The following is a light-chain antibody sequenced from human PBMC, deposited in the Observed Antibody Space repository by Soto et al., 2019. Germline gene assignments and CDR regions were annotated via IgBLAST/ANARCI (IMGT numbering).Light chain of an antibody. CDR1: SSDVGGYNY. Sequence: QSVLTQPASVSGSPGQSITISCTGTSSDVGGYNYVSWYQHHPGKAPKLMIYEVSNRPSGVSNRFSGSKSGNTASLTISGLQAEDEADYYCSSYTGSSTPVLGGGTKLPVL. CDR3: SSYTGSSTPV. J-gene: IGLJ3*02. V-gene: IGLV2-14*01. CDR2: EVS.